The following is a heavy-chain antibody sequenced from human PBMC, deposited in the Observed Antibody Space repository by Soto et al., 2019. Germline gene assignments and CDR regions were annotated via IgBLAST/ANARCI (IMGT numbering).Heavy chain of an antibody. Sequence: GGSLRLSCAASGFTFSNAWMSWVRQAPGKGLEWVGRIKSKTDGGTTDYAAPVKGRFTISRDDSKNTLYLQMNSLKTEDTAVYYCISRTGKVVVDDYWGQGTLVTVSS. CDR2: IKSKTDGGTT. J-gene: IGHJ4*02. CDR1: GFTFSNAW. CDR3: ISRTGKVVVDDY. V-gene: IGHV3-15*01. D-gene: IGHD3-22*01.